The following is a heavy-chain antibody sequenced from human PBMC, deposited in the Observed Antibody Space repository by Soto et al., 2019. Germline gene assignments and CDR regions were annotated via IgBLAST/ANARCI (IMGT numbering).Heavy chain of an antibody. V-gene: IGHV4-4*02. Sequence: SETLSLTCAVSSGSISSSNWWSWVRQPPGKGLEWIGEIYHSGSTNYNPSLKSRVTISVDKSKNQFSLKLSSVTAADTAVYYCARRNEYYDILTGYYDYYYYGMDVWGQGTTVTVSS. CDR2: IYHSGST. CDR1: SGSISSSNW. J-gene: IGHJ6*02. D-gene: IGHD3-9*01. CDR3: ARRNEYYDILTGYYDYYYYGMDV.